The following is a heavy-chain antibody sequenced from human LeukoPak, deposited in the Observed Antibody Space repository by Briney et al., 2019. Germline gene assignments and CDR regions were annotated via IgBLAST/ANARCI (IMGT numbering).Heavy chain of an antibody. V-gene: IGHV4-39*01. D-gene: IGHD3-3*01. CDR1: GGSISSSSYY. CDR2: IYYSGST. J-gene: IGHJ3*02. Sequence: SETLSLTCTVSGGSISSSSYYWGWIRQPPGKGLEWIGSIYYSGSTYYNPSLKSRVTISVDTSKNQFSLKLSSVTAADTAVYYCARRYDFWSGYNDAFDIWGQGTMVTVPS. CDR3: ARRYDFWSGYNDAFDI.